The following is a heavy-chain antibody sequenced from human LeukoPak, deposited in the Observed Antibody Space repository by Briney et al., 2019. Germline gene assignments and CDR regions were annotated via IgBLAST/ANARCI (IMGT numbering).Heavy chain of an antibody. D-gene: IGHD6-13*01. J-gene: IGHJ5*02. Sequence: ASVKVSCKASGYTFTGYYMHWVRQAPGQGLERMGWINPNSGGTNYAQKFQGRVTMTRDTSISTAYMELSRLRSDDTAVYYCARARRIAAAGPYNWFDPWGQGTLVTVSS. V-gene: IGHV1-2*02. CDR1: GYTFTGYY. CDR3: ARARRIAAAGPYNWFDP. CDR2: INPNSGGT.